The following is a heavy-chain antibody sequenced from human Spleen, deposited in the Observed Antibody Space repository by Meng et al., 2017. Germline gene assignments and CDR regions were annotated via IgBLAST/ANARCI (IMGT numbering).Heavy chain of an antibody. V-gene: IGHV1-18*01. CDR3: ATRGNPYLNC. CDR2: INTYNGKT. J-gene: IGHJ4*02. Sequence: GQLVQSGAGVKEPGASVKVSCDASGYTLSSDGCSWVRQAPGQGLEWLGWINTYNGKTDYAQKFQGRITMTTDTFTSTGYMELRNLRSDDTAVYYCATRGNPYLNCWGQGTLVTVSS. CDR1: GYTLSSDG.